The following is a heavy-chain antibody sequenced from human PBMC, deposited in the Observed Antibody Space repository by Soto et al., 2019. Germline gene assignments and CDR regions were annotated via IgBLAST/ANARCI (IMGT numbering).Heavy chain of an antibody. CDR3: ARAGDSSGYYSQFDY. J-gene: IGHJ4*02. V-gene: IGHV4-31*03. CDR1: GGSISSGGYY. Sequence: QVQLQESGPGLVKPSQTLSLTCTVSGGSISSGGYYWSLIRQHPGKGLEWIGYIYYSGSTYYNPSLKSRVTISVDTSKNQFSLKLSSVTAADTAVYYCARAGDSSGYYSQFDYWGQGTLVTVSS. D-gene: IGHD3-22*01. CDR2: IYYSGST.